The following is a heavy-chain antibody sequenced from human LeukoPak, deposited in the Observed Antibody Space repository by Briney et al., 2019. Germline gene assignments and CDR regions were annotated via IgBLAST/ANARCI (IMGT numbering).Heavy chain of an antibody. CDR2: IWYDGSNK. D-gene: IGHD4/OR15-4a*01. Sequence: GRSLRLSCAASGFTFSSYGMHWVRQAPGKGLEWVAVIWYDGSNKYYADSVKGRFTISRDNSKNTLYLQMNSLRAEDTAVYYCARAGALTGFDIWGQGTMVTVSS. CDR3: ARAGALTGFDI. CDR1: GFTFSSYG. J-gene: IGHJ3*02. V-gene: IGHV3-33*01.